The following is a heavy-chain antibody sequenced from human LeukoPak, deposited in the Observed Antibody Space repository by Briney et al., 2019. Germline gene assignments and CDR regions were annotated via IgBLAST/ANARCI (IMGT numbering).Heavy chain of an antibody. D-gene: IGHD2-15*01. CDR3: ARASGIVVVVGSAFDI. CDR1: GFTFSDYY. J-gene: IGHJ3*02. V-gene: IGHV3-11*01. CDR2: ISSSGSTI. Sequence: PGGSLRLSCTASGFTFSDYYMSWVRQAPGKGLEWVSYISSSGSTIYYADSVKGRFTISRDNAKNSLYLQMNSLRAEDTAVYYCARASGIVVVVGSAFDIWGQGTMVTVSS.